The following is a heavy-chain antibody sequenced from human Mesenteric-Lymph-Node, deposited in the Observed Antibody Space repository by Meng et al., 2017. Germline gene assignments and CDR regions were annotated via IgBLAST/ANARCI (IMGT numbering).Heavy chain of an antibody. CDR2: ISSSGSTM. D-gene: IGHD3-3*01. CDR3: ATYYDFWSGYYTFDY. V-gene: IGHV3-48*03. CDR1: GFTFNTYE. Sequence: GGSLRLSCVVSGFTFNTYEMNWVRQAPGKGLEWVSYISSSGSTMYYADSVKGRFTISRDNAKNSLYLQMNSLRAEDTAVYYCATYYDFWSGYYTFDYWGQGTLVTVSS. J-gene: IGHJ4*02.